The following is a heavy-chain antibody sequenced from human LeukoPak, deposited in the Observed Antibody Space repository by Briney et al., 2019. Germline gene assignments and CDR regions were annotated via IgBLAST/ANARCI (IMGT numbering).Heavy chain of an antibody. CDR1: GYSFTSYW. J-gene: IGHJ4*02. D-gene: IGHD3-22*01. CDR2: IYPGDSDT. Sequence: GESLKISCKGSGYSFTSYWISWVRQMPGKGLEWTGIIYPGDSDTRYSPSFQGQVTISADNSISTAYLQWSSLRASDTAMYYCARRISNYYDSSGYYSLDYWGQGTLVTVSS. CDR3: ARRISNYYDSSGYYSLDY. V-gene: IGHV5-51*01.